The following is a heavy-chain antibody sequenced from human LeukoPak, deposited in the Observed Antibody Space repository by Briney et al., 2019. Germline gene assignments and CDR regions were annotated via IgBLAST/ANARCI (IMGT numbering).Heavy chain of an antibody. J-gene: IGHJ4*02. D-gene: IGHD4-23*01. CDR2: IYFSGST. Sequence: SETLSLTCTVSGGSISSSDYYWSWIRQPPGKGLEWIGYIYFSGSTYYNPSLKSRVTISIDTSKNQFSLKLSSVTAADTAVYYCARGGGYGGYWGQGTLVTVSS. CDR3: ARGGGYGGY. V-gene: IGHV4-30-4*01. CDR1: GGSISSSDYY.